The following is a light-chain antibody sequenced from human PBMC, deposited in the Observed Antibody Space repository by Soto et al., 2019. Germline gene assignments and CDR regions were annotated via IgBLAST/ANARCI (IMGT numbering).Light chain of an antibody. CDR3: SSFTGTTTLDV. J-gene: IGLJ1*01. V-gene: IGLV2-14*03. CDR1: SSDVCAYKY. Sequence: QSALAQPASVSGSPGQSITITCTGTSSDVCAYKYVSWYQQHPGKAPKLIIYGVSNRPSGVSNRFSGSKSGNTAFLTISGLQPEDEADYYCSSFTGTTTLDVFGTGTKATV. CDR2: GVS.